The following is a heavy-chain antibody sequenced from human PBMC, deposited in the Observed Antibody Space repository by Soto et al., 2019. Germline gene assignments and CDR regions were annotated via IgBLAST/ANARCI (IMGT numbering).Heavy chain of an antibody. V-gene: IGHV3-30*18. CDR3: AKPHGPRTDYYYGMDV. Sequence: GGSLRLSCAASGFTFSSYGMHWVRQAPGKGLEWVAVISYDGSNKYYADSVKGRFTISRDNSKNTLYLQMNSLRAEDTAVYYCAKPHGPRTDYYYGMDVWGQGTTVTVSS. CDR1: GFTFSSYG. CDR2: ISYDGSNK. D-gene: IGHD1-1*01. J-gene: IGHJ6*02.